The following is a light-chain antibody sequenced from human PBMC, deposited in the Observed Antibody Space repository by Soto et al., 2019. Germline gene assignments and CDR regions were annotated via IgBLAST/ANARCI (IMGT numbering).Light chain of an antibody. Sequence: QLVLTQSSSASASLGSSVKLTGTLSSGHSSYIIAWHQQQPGKAPRYLMNLGGSGSFNKGSGVPDRFSGSSSGADRYLTISNLQFEDEADYYCETWDSNTRVFGGGTKLTVL. V-gene: IGLV4-60*02. CDR3: ETWDSNTRV. CDR1: SGHSSYI. J-gene: IGLJ3*02. CDR2: LGGSGSF.